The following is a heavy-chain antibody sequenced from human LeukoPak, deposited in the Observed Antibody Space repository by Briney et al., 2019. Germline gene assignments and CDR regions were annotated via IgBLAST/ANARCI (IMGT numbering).Heavy chain of an antibody. CDR3: AREKVCSGGSCYSAESAFDI. Sequence: PSETLSLTCTVSGGSISSYYWSWIRQPPGKGLEWIGYIYYSGGTNYNPSLKNRVTISVDTSKNQISLKLSSVTAADTAVYYCAREKVCSGGSCYSAESAFDIWGQGTMVTVSS. D-gene: IGHD2-15*01. V-gene: IGHV4-59*12. CDR2: IYYSGGT. CDR1: GGSISSYY. J-gene: IGHJ3*02.